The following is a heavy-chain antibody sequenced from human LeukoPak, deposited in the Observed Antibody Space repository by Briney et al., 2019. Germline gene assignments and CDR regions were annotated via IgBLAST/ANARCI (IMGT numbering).Heavy chain of an antibody. CDR2: ISAYNGNT. J-gene: IGHJ6*02. V-gene: IGHV1-18*01. CDR3: ARGDDYGDYGGTLDYYYGMDV. D-gene: IGHD4-17*01. CDR1: GYTFTSYG. Sequence: GASVKVSCKASGYTFTSYGISWVRQAPGQGLEWMGWISAYNGNTNYAQKSQGRVTITADESTSTAYMELSSLRSEDTAVYYCARGDDYGDYGGTLDYYYGMDVWGQGTTVTVSS.